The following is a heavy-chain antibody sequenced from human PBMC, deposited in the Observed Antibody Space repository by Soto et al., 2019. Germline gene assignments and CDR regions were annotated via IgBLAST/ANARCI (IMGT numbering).Heavy chain of an antibody. Sequence: QVQMVQSGAEVKKPGSSVNISCKASGGTFYRHTITWVRQAPGQGLEWMGRVVPFLRVTTYAQKFRDRLTIVADKATDTAYMELGSLTSEDSAIYYCTRESPPNYYYGMDVWGQGPTVTVS. V-gene: IGHV1-69*02. CDR2: VVPFLRVT. CDR3: TRESPPNYYYGMDV. D-gene: IGHD3-10*01. J-gene: IGHJ6*02. CDR1: GGTFYRHT.